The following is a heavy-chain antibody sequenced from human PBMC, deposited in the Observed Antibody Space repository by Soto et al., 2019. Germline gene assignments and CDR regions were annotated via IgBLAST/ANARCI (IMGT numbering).Heavy chain of an antibody. CDR2: IYYSGST. Sequence: QVQLQESGPGLVKPSATLSLTCTVSGGSINSYYWSWIRQPPGKGLEWIGYIYYSGSTNYKPSLKSRVTISVDTSKNQFSLKLSSVTAADTAVYYCARRYGLGYEFWGQGTLVTVSS. CDR1: GGSINSYY. J-gene: IGHJ4*02. CDR3: ARRYGLGYEF. V-gene: IGHV4-59*08. D-gene: IGHD3-10*01.